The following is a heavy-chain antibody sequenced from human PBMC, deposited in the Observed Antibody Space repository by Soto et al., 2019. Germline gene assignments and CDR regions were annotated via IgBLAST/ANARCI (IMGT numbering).Heavy chain of an antibody. D-gene: IGHD3-10*01. CDR3: TTDYPSGSMDV. CDR1: GFTFSNAW. Sequence: SGGSLRLSCAASGFTFSNAWMSWVRQAPGKGLEWVGRIKSKTDGGTTDYAAPVKGRFTISRDDSKNTLYLQMNSLKTEDTAVYYCTTDYPSGSMDVWGQGTTVTVSS. J-gene: IGHJ6*02. V-gene: IGHV3-15*01. CDR2: IKSKTDGGTT.